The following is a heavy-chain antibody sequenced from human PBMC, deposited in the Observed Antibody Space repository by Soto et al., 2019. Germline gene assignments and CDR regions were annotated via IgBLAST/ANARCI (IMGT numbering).Heavy chain of an antibody. CDR3: ARGVDAGVDV. V-gene: IGHV1-8*02. CDR2: MSPNSGAT. CDR1: GGTFSSYA. J-gene: IGHJ6*02. D-gene: IGHD1-1*01. Sequence: GASVKVSCKASGGTFSSYAISWVRQAPGQGLEWMGWMSPNSGATGYAQKFQGRVTMTRDTSISTAYMELSNLRSEDTAIYYCARGVDAGVDVWGQGSTVTVSS.